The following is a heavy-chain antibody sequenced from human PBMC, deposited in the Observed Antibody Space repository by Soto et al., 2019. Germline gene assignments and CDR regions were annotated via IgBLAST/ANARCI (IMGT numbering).Heavy chain of an antibody. J-gene: IGHJ5*02. D-gene: IGHD3-10*01. CDR1: AFTFSSYS. Sequence: PGGSLRLSCAASAFTFSSYSMNWVRQAPGKGLEWVSYISSSSTIYYADSVKGRFTISRANAKNSLYLQMNSLRAEDTAVYYCASLHVGVAQIGWFDTCDQGTLVPVSA. V-gene: IGHV3-48*01. CDR2: ISSSSTI. CDR3: ASLHVGVAQIGWFDT.